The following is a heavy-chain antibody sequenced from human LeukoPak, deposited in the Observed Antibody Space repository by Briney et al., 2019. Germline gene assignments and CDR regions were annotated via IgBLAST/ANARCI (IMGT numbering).Heavy chain of an antibody. J-gene: IGHJ2*01. V-gene: IGHV1-18*01. D-gene: IGHD6-19*01. CDR3: ARDPSNTSGWYQYFDA. CDR2: ISCYNGDT. Sequence: ASVKVSCKASGYTFTSYGISWVRQAPGQGLEWMGWISCYNGDTIYAQNFQGRVTLTTEKSTSTVHMELRSLSSDDTAVYYCARDPSNTSGWYQYFDAWGRGTLVSVSS. CDR1: GYTFTSYG.